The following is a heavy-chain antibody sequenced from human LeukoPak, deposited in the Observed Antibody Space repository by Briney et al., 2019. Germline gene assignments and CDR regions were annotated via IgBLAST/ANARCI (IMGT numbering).Heavy chain of an antibody. D-gene: IGHD2-2*01. CDR1: GFTFSSYS. J-gene: IGHJ5*02. CDR2: IYHSGST. Sequence: GSLRLSCAASGFTFSSYSMNWVRQPPGKGLEWIGEIYHSGSTKYNTSLKSRVIISVDTSKNQFALKRSSVTAADPAVYYCARVRYCSRISCPWGRRTLVTVPS. CDR3: ARVRYCSRISCP. V-gene: IGHV4-34*01.